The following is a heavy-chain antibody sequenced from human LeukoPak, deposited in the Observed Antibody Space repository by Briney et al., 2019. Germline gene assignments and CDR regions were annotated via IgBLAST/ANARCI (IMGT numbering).Heavy chain of an antibody. CDR1: GFTFSTYW. Sequence: GGSLRLSCAASGFTFSTYWMSWVRQAPGKGLEWVANIKQDGGEKYYVDSVKGRFTISRDISKNTLYLQMNSLRPEDTAVYYCARAHYYDSSGYGWAFDYWGQGTLVTVSS. V-gene: IGHV3-7*01. CDR3: ARAHYYDSSGYGWAFDY. D-gene: IGHD3-22*01. CDR2: IKQDGGEK. J-gene: IGHJ4*02.